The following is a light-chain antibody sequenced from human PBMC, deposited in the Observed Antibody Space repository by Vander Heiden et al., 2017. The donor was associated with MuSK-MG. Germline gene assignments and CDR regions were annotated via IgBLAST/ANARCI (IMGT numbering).Light chain of an antibody. Sequence: SSELTQDPAVSVALGQTVRITCQGDSLRSYYASWYQQKPGQAPVLVIYGKNNRPSGIPDRFSGSSSGNTASLTITGAQAEDEADYDCNARDSSGNLFGGGTKLSGL. J-gene: IGLJ3*02. CDR2: GKN. CDR3: NARDSSGNL. CDR1: SLRSYY. V-gene: IGLV3-19*01.